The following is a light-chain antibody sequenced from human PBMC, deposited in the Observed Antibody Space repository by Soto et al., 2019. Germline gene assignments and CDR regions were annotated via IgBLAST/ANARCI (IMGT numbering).Light chain of an antibody. Sequence: QSVLTQPASVSGSPGQSITISCTGTSSDVGGYDYVSWYQQHPGKAPKLIIYEVSNRPSGVSHRFSGSKSGNTASLTISGLQAEDEADYYCSSYTITSTRVFGSGTKVTVL. CDR2: EVS. CDR1: SSDVGGYDY. CDR3: SSYTITSTRV. V-gene: IGLV2-14*01. J-gene: IGLJ1*01.